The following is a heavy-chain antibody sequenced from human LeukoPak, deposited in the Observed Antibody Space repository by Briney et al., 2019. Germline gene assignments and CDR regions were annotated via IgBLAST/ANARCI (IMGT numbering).Heavy chain of an antibody. V-gene: IGHV3-21*01. Sequence: GGSLRLSCAASGFTFSSYSMNWVRQAPGKGLEWVSSISSSSSYMYYADSVKGRFTISRDNAKNSLYLQMNSLRAEDTAVYYCARDDGSSGYYYALSKGVDYWGQGTLVTVSS. CDR2: ISSSSSYM. CDR3: ARDDGSSGYYYALSKGVDY. D-gene: IGHD3-22*01. CDR1: GFTFSSYS. J-gene: IGHJ4*02.